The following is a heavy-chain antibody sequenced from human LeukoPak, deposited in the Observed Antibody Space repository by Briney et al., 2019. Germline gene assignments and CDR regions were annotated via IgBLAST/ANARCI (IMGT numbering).Heavy chain of an antibody. CDR3: AKSARFDWYIDY. CDR1: GFTFSSYA. CDR2: ISGSGGST. J-gene: IGHJ4*02. Sequence: GGSLRLSCAASGFTFSSYAMSWVRQAPGKGLEWVSSISGSGGSTYYADSVKGRFTISRDNSKNTLYLQMNSLRAEDTAEYYCAKSARFDWYIDYWGQGTLVTVSS. V-gene: IGHV3-23*01. D-gene: IGHD3-9*01.